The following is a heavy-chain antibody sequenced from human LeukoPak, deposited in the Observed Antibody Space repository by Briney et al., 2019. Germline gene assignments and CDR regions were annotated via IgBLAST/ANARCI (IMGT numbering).Heavy chain of an antibody. CDR2: ISSSSSYI. V-gene: IGHV3-21*01. CDR3: ARSGVAGPPMGWFDP. J-gene: IGHJ5*02. Sequence: SEGSLRLSCAASGFTYSSYSMNWVRQAPGKGLEWVSSISSSSSYIYYADSVKGRLTISRDNAKNSLYLQMNSLRAEDTAVYYCARSGVAGPPMGWFDPWGQGTLVTVSS. CDR1: GFTYSSYS. D-gene: IGHD6-19*01.